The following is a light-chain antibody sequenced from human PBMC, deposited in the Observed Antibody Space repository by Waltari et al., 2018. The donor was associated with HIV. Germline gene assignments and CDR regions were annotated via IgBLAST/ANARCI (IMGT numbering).Light chain of an antibody. CDR2: ADD. CDR1: RPHIGNHY. J-gene: IGLJ2*01. V-gene: IGLV1-51*01. Sequence: QSVLTHPPSVSAAPGATVIISCSGSRPHIGNHYVSWYQQPPGTAPKLFIYADDLRQSGIPDRFSGSRSGTSATLGITGLQTGDEADYYCGTWDTTLSAVVFGGGTKLTVL. CDR3: GTWDTTLSAVV.